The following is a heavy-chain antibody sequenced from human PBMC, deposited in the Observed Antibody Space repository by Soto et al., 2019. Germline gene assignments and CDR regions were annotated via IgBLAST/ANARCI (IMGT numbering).Heavy chain of an antibody. J-gene: IGHJ6*02. CDR3: ARPLRDRNYYYGMAV. CDR1: GGTFSKYA. CDR2: TIPMFGTP. D-gene: IGHD3-22*01. V-gene: IGHV1-69*01. Sequence: QVQLVQSGAEMLQPGASVRVSCKASGGTFSKYAFSWVRQAPGQGLEWLGGTIPMFGTPNYAQKFQGRVAISADESTATVYMELSSLRSEDTAVYFCARPLRDRNYYYGMAVWGQGTTVTVSS.